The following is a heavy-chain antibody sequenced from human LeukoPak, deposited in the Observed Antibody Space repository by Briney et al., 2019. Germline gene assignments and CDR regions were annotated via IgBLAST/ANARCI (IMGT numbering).Heavy chain of an antibody. D-gene: IGHD6-13*01. Sequence: PSQTLSLTCTVSGGSISSGDYYWSWIRQPPGKGLEWIGYIYYSGSTYYKPSLKSRVTISVDTSKNQFSLKLSSVTAADTAVYYCARLPRGYSSSWRTDYWGQGTLVTVSS. CDR1: GGSISSGDYY. V-gene: IGHV4-30-4*01. CDR3: ARLPRGYSSSWRTDY. J-gene: IGHJ4*02. CDR2: IYYSGST.